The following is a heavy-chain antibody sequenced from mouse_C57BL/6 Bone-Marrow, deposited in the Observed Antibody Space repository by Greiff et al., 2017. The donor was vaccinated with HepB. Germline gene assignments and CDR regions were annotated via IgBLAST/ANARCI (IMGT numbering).Heavy chain of an antibody. CDR3: ARGRRYSYWYFDV. J-gene: IGHJ1*03. CDR2: IDPSDSYT. CDR1: GYTFTSYW. D-gene: IGHD1-1*01. Sequence: VQLQQPGAELVRPGTSVKLSCKASGYTFTSYWMHWVKQRPGQGLEWIGVIDPSDSYTNYNQKFKGKATLTVDTSSSTAYMQLSSLTSEDSAVYYCARGRRYSYWYFDVWGTGTTVTVSS. V-gene: IGHV1-59*01.